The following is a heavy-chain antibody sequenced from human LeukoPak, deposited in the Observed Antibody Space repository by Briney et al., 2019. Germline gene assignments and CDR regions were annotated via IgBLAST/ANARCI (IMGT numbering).Heavy chain of an antibody. CDR2: INNDGSTT. CDR3: AIGGTYGSGG. CDR1: GFTFARTW. J-gene: IGHJ4*02. Sequence: PGGSLRLSCAASGFTFARTWMHWVRQAPGKGLEWVSLINNDGSTTNYADSVKGRFTISRDNAKNTVYLQMNSLRAEDAAVYYYAIGGTYGSGGWGQGTLVTVSS. V-gene: IGHV3-74*01. D-gene: IGHD3-10*01.